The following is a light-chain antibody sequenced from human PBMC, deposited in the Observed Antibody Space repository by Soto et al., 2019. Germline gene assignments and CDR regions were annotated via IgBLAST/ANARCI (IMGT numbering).Light chain of an antibody. CDR1: RGHSSYA. CDR2: LNSDGSH. J-gene: IGLJ2*01. Sequence: QLVLPQSPSASASLGASVKLTCTLSRGHSSYAIAWPQQQPEKGTRYLMKLNSDGSHNKGDGSPDRVSGSSSGAERYLTITSRQSEDEAEYYCQTWGSGIVVVGGGTKLTVL. CDR3: QTWGSGIVV. V-gene: IGLV4-69*01.